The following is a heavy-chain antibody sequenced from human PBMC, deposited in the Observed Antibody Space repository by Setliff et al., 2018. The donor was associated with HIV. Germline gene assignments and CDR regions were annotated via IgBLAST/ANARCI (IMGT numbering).Heavy chain of an antibody. J-gene: IGHJ6*02. CDR1: GGSISSGSYY. Sequence: SETLSLTCTVSGGSISSGSYYWSWIRQPAGKGLEWIGRIYTSGSTNYNPSLKSRVTISVDTSKNQFSLKLSSVTAADTAVYYCARDSGTTGWCVDVWGQGTTVTSP. V-gene: IGHV4-61*02. CDR3: ARDSGTTGWCVDV. D-gene: IGHD3-10*01. CDR2: IYTSGST.